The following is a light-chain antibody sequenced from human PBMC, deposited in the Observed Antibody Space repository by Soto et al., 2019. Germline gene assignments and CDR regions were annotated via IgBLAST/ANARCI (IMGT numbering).Light chain of an antibody. CDR3: QQYNNWPPLT. Sequence: EIVMTQSPATLSVSPGERATLSCRASQSVSSNLAWYQQKPGQAPRLLIYGASTRANCIPARFSGSGSGTEFTLTISSLQSEDFAVYYCQQYNNWPPLTFGGGTKVEIK. V-gene: IGKV3-15*01. J-gene: IGKJ4*01. CDR1: QSVSSN. CDR2: GAS.